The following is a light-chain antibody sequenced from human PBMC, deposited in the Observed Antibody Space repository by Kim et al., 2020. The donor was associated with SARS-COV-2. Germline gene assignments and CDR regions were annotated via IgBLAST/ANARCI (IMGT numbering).Light chain of an antibody. J-gene: IGKJ5*01. CDR3: QQRAHWPIT. V-gene: IGKV3-11*01. Sequence: LSPGERATLSCRASQSVASYFAWYQQKPGQAPRLLISGASNRATGIPARFSGSGSGTDFTLTISSLEPEDFAVYYCQQRAHWPITFGQGTRLEIK. CDR2: GAS. CDR1: QSVASY.